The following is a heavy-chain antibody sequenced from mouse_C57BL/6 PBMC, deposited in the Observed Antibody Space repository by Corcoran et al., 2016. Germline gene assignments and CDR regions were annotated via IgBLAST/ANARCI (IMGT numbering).Heavy chain of an antibody. V-gene: IGHV1-26*01. D-gene: IGHD1-1*01. CDR3: ARRTLYYGSSAWFAY. Sequence: EVQLQQSGPELVKPGASVKISCKASGYTFTDYYMNWVKQSHGKSLEWIGDINPNNGGTSYNQKFKGKATLTVDKSSSTAYMELRSLTSEDAAVYYCARRTLYYGSSAWFAYWGQGTLVTVSA. CDR2: INPNNGGT. CDR1: GYTFTDYY. J-gene: IGHJ3*01.